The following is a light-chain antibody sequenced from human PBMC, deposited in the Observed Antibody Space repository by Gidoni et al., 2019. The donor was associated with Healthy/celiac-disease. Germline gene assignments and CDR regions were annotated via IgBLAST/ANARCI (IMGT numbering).Light chain of an antibody. CDR3: QQYGSSRFT. V-gene: IGKV3-20*01. CDR2: GAS. Sequence: ALTHSPGPLSLSPGETATLACRASQSGSSSYLAWYQQKPGQAPRLLIYGASSRATGIPDRFSGSGSGTDFTLTISRLEPEDFAVYYCQQYGSSRFTFGGXTKVEIK. CDR1: QSGSSSY. J-gene: IGKJ4*01.